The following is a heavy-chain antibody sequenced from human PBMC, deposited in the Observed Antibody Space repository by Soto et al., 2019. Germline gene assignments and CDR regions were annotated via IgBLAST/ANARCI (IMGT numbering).Heavy chain of an antibody. V-gene: IGHV3-74*01. CDR1: GFTFSTYW. CDR3: AYYRDTSARHVDF. J-gene: IGHJ4*02. D-gene: IGHD3-22*01. Sequence: EAQLVESGGGLVQPGGSLRLSCAASGFTFSTYWMHWVRQAPGGGLVWVSRIKGDESNTNYADSVKGRFTISRDNAKNTVYLQMNSLRAEDTAIYYCAYYRDTSARHVDFWGQGTLVTVSS. CDR2: IKGDESNT.